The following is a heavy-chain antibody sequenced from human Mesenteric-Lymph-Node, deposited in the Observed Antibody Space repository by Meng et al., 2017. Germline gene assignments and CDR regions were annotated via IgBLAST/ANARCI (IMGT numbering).Heavy chain of an antibody. CDR3: ARKTDDLDAFDI. D-gene: IGHD2-21*02. CDR2: INHSGST. V-gene: IGHV4-34*01. Sequence: GSLRLSCAVYGGSFSGYYWSWIRQPPGKGLEWIGEINHSGSTNYNPSLKSRVTISVDTSKNQFSLKLSSVTAADTAVYYCARKTDDLDAFDIWGQGTMVTVSS. J-gene: IGHJ3*02. CDR1: GGSFSGYY.